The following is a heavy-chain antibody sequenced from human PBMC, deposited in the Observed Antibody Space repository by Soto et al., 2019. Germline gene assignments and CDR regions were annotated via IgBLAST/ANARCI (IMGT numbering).Heavy chain of an antibody. J-gene: IGHJ5*01. V-gene: IGHV3-33*01. Sequence: QVQLVESGGGVVQPGRSLRISCEASGFAFNGHGMHWVRQAPGKGLEWVAVIVHDGSVDFYADSVRGRFTISRDNSKNVLYLEMNSLRVEDTAVYYCARDDLYEDNGLDSWGQGTLVTVSP. CDR2: IVHDGSVD. D-gene: IGHD5-12*01. CDR3: ARDDLYEDNGLDS. CDR1: GFAFNGHG.